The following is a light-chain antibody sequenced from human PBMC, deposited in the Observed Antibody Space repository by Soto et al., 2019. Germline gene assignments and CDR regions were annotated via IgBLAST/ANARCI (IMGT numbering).Light chain of an antibody. CDR3: CSYAGSYTWV. CDR2: ATS. Sequence: QSALTQPAAVSGSPGQSITISCTGTSSDVGTYNLVSWYQQYPGKAPKLMIYATSKRPSGVSNRFSGSKSGDTASLTISGLQAEDEADYYCCSYAGSYTWVFGGGTKLTVL. V-gene: IGLV2-23*01. J-gene: IGLJ3*02. CDR1: SSDVGTYNL.